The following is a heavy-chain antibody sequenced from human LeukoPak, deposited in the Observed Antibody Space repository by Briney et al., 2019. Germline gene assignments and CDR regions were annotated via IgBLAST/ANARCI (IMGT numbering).Heavy chain of an antibody. Sequence: GGSLRLSCAASGFSFRSYAMSWVRQAPGKGLEWGSVISGSGGSIYYADSVKGRFTISRDNSENTLSLRMTSLRAEDTAIYYCAKNPDIVATYNYFDYWGQGTLVTVSS. V-gene: IGHV3-23*01. D-gene: IGHD5-12*01. CDR1: GFSFRSYA. CDR3: AKNPDIVATYNYFDY. J-gene: IGHJ4*02. CDR2: ISGSGGSI.